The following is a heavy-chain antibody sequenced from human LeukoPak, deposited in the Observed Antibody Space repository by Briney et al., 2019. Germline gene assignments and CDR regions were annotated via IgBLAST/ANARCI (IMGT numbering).Heavy chain of an antibody. CDR1: GDSVSSNSAA. J-gene: IGHJ6*02. CDR2: TYYRSKWYN. Sequence: SQTLSLTCAISGDSVSSNSAAWNWIRQSPSRGLEWLGRTYYRSKWYNDYAVSVKSRITINPDTSKNQFSLQLNSVTPEDTAVYYCARDAGVVPAVKGYYYGMGVWGQGTTVTVSS. D-gene: IGHD2-2*01. CDR3: ARDAGVVPAVKGYYYGMGV. V-gene: IGHV6-1*01.